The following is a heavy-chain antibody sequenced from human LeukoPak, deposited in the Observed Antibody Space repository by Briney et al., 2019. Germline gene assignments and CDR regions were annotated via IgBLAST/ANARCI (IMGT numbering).Heavy chain of an antibody. CDR1: GFTFSNAW. CDR2: IKSKTDGGTT. V-gene: IGHV3-15*01. J-gene: IGHJ4*02. Sequence: GGSLRLSCAASGFTFSNAWMSWVRQAPGKGLEWVGRIKSKTDGGTTDYAAPVKGRFTISRDDSKNTLYLQMNSLKTEDTAVYYCTSTPIMGIAKDDYWGQGTLVTVSP. D-gene: IGHD6-13*01. CDR3: TSTPIMGIAKDDY.